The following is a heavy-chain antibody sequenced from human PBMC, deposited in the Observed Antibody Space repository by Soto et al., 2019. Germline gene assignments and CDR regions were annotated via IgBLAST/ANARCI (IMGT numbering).Heavy chain of an antibody. CDR1: GLTFRTAW. CDR2: IKSRTDGGTT. V-gene: IGHV3-15*01. CDR3: TTLSRLNDYDGTGSCDS. J-gene: IGHJ5*01. Sequence: SRRLSCATSGLTFRTAWISWILQAPWNGMEWVGRIKSRTDGGTTDYAAPVNGRFSISRFDVKNTLYLQMNTLKIDDTAAYHCTTLSRLNDYDGTGSCDSWGQGTLAPVSS. D-gene: IGHD3-22*01.